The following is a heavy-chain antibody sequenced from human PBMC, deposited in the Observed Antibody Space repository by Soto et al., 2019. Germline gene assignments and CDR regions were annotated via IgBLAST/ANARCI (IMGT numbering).Heavy chain of an antibody. CDR1: GFTFSSYA. CDR3: AKRKGGYGFGDLDV. D-gene: IGHD5-18*01. Sequence: GGSLRLSCAASGFTFSSYAMSWVRQAPGKGLEWISAISANGDTSYYADSVKGRFTISRDNSKNTLYLQMNSLRAEDTAVYYCAKRKGGYGFGDLDVWGQGTTVTVSS. V-gene: IGHV3-23*01. CDR2: ISANGDTS. J-gene: IGHJ6*02.